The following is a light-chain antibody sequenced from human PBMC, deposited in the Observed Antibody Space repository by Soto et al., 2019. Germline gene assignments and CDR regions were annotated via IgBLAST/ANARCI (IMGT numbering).Light chain of an antibody. CDR3: EQRSNWPPALT. CDR1: QSVGTF. Sequence: EIVLTQSPATLSLSPGERATLSCRASQSVGTFLAWYQHKPGQAPRLLIYDASNRATGVPARFSGSGSGTDFTLTISSLEPEDFAVYSSEQRSNWPPALTFGRGTKV. J-gene: IGKJ4*01. V-gene: IGKV3-11*01. CDR2: DAS.